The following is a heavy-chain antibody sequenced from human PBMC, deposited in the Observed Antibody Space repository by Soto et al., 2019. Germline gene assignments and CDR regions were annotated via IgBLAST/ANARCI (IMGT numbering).Heavy chain of an antibody. V-gene: IGHV3-30*18. CDR1: GFTFSTYG. CDR3: AKVVSRSGYYKGAMDV. J-gene: IGHJ6*02. Sequence: GGSLRLSCEASGFTFSTYGMYWVRQVPGRRLEWVAVLSHDGSYKYTADSVQGRFTISRDNSKNTLFLQMNNLRPEDTATYYCAKVVSRSGYYKGAMDVWGQGTTVTVSS. CDR2: LSHDGSYK. D-gene: IGHD3-22*01.